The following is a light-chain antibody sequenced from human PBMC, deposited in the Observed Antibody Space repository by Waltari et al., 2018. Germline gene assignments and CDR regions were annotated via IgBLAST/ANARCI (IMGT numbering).Light chain of an antibody. V-gene: IGKV1-12*01. CDR3: QQANSFPIT. CDR2: DGY. CDR1: QGSSSR. Sequence: DIQMTQSPSSVSASVGDGVTITCRASQGSSSRLAWYQQKPGKAPHLLIYDGYNLQTGVPSRFSGSGSGTVFTLTISSLQPEDSATYYCQQANSFPITFGQGTRLEIK. J-gene: IGKJ5*01.